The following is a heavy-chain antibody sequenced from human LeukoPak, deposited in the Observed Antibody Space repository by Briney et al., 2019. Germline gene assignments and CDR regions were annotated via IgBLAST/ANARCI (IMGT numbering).Heavy chain of an antibody. CDR3: AKDPTSGSYDYFDY. Sequence: GGSLRLSWAASGFTFDDYGMSWVRQAPGKGLEWVSGINWNGGSTGYADSVKGRFTISRDNAKNSLYLQMNSLRAEDTALYYCAKDPTSGSYDYFDYWGQGTLVTVSS. J-gene: IGHJ4*02. CDR1: GFTFDDYG. D-gene: IGHD3-10*01. CDR2: INWNGGST. V-gene: IGHV3-20*04.